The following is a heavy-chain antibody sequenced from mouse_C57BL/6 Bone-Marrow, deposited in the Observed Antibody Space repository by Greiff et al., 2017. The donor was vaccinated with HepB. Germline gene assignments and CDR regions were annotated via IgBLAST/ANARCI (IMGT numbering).Heavy chain of an antibody. Sequence: VQLQQSGAELVRPGASVKLSCKASGYTFTDYYINWVKQRPGQGLEWIARIYPGSGNTYYNEKFKGKATLTAEKSSSTAYMQLSSLTSEDSAVYFCARCGGFDYWGQGTTLTVSS. CDR2: IYPGSGNT. CDR1: GYTFTDYY. V-gene: IGHV1-76*01. J-gene: IGHJ2*01. CDR3: ARCGGFDY.